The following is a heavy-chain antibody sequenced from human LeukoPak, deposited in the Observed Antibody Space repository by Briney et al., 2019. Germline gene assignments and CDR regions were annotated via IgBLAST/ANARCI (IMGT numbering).Heavy chain of an antibody. CDR2: INADGSAR. V-gene: IGHV3-7*01. Sequence: PGGSLRLSCTASGFSFSTYWMSWVRQAPGSELAWVANINADGSARNFVDSVKGRFTISRDNAKNSLYLQMNSLRADDTAVYYCTKGGHLDNWGQGTLVTVSS. D-gene: IGHD3-16*01. J-gene: IGHJ4*02. CDR3: TKGGHLDN. CDR1: GFSFSTYW.